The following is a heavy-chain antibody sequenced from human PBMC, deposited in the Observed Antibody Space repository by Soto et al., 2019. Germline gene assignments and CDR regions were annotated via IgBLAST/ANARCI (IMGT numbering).Heavy chain of an antibody. V-gene: IGHV1-18*03. CDR2: ISAYNDNT. CDR3: AREGYYYGSGSYSPPRYYGMDV. Sequence: QIQLVQSGAEVKKAGASVKVSCKASGYTFTNYGISWVRQALGQGLEWMGWISAYNDNTNYAQKFQGRVTLTTDTSTRTAYMELRSLTSDDMAVYYCAREGYYYGSGSYSPPRYYGMDVWGQGTTVTVFS. D-gene: IGHD3-10*01. J-gene: IGHJ6*02. CDR1: GYTFTNYG.